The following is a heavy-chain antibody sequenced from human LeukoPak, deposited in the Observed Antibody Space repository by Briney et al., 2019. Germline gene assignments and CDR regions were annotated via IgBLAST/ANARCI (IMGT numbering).Heavy chain of an antibody. CDR2: IYYSGST. Sequence: SETLSLTCTVSGVSISSNFWSWIRQPPGKGLEWIGYIYYSGSTNYNPSLESRVTISVDTSKNQFSLKLNSVTAADTAVYYCAREGPMAIIDYWGQGNLVTVSS. D-gene: IGHD5-24*01. V-gene: IGHV4-59*01. J-gene: IGHJ4*02. CDR3: AREGPMAIIDY. CDR1: GVSISSNF.